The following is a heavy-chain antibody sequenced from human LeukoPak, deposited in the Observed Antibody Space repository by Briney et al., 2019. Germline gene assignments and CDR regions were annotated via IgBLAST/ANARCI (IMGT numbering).Heavy chain of an antibody. CDR2: IYSGGRT. CDR3: AKDILGWTFDY. J-gene: IGHJ4*02. D-gene: IGHD2-15*01. Sequence: PGGSLRLSCTVSGFTVSSDSMSWVRQAPGKGLEWVSFIYSGGRTHYADSVKGRFTISRDNSKNTVYLQMNSLRVEDTALYYCAKDILGWTFDYWGPGTLVTVSS. V-gene: IGHV3-53*01. CDR1: GFTVSSDS.